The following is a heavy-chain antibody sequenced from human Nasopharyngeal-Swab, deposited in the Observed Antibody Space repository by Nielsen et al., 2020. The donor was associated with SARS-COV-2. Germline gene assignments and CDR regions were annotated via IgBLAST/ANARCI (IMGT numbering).Heavy chain of an antibody. J-gene: IGHJ6*02. CDR3: AREEGITIFGVPIGFGYYGMDV. CDR2: INTNTGNP. CDR1: GYTFTSYA. V-gene: IGHV7-4-1*01. Sequence: ASVKVSCKASGYTFTSYAMNWVRQAPGQGLEWMGWINTNTGNPTYAHGFTGRFVFSLDTSVGTAYLQIRSLKAEDTAVYYCAREEGITIFGVPIGFGYYGMDVWGQGTTVTVSS. D-gene: IGHD3-3*01.